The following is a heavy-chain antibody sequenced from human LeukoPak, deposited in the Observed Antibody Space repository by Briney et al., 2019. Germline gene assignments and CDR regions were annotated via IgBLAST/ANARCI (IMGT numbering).Heavy chain of an antibody. CDR3: ARHRYDGNSDDAFDI. CDR2: IYYSGST. D-gene: IGHD4-23*01. CDR1: GGSISSRSYY. J-gene: IGHJ3*02. Sequence: SETLSLTCTVSGGSISSRSYYWGWIRQPPGTGLEWIGSIYYSGSTYYNPSLKSRVTISIDTSRNQFSLTLASVTAADTALYYCARHRYDGNSDDAFDICGQGTMVTVSS. V-gene: IGHV4-39*01.